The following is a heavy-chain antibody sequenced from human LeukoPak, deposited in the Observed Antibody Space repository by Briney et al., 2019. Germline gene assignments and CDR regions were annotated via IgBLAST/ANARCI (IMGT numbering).Heavy chain of an antibody. CDR2: ISAYNGNT. J-gene: IGHJ4*02. CDR1: GYTFTSYY. Sequence: ASVKASCKASGYTFTSYYMHWVRQAPGQGLEWMGWISAYNGNTNYAQKLQGRVTMTTDTSTSTAYMELRSLRSDDTAVYYCARGIQLWAYDYWGQGTLVTVSS. D-gene: IGHD5-18*01. V-gene: IGHV1-18*04. CDR3: ARGIQLWAYDY.